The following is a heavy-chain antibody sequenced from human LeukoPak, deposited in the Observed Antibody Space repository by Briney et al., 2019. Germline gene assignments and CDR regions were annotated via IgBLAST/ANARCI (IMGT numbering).Heavy chain of an antibody. D-gene: IGHD5-24*01. CDR3: ARDRRIGYKTSLAGY. V-gene: IGHV3-30-3*01. CDR1: GFTFSSYA. Sequence: GGSLRLSCAASGFTFSSYAMHWVRQAPGKGLEWVAVISYDGTNKYYADSVKGRFTISRDNSKNTLYLQMNSLRAEDTAVYYCARDRRIGYKTSLAGYWGQGTLVTVSS. CDR2: ISYDGTNK. J-gene: IGHJ4*02.